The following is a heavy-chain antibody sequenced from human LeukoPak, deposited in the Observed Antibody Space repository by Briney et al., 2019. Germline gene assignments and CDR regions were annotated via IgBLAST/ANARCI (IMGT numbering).Heavy chain of an antibody. CDR2: INHSGST. CDR1: GGSFSGYY. V-gene: IGHV4-34*01. Sequence: TSETLSLTCAVYGGSFSGYYWSWIRQPPGKGLEWIGEINHSGSTNYNPSLKSRVTISVDTSKNQFSLKLSSGTAADTAVYYCAREKSTAPDYWGQGTLVTVSS. CDR3: AREKSTAPDY. J-gene: IGHJ4*02. D-gene: IGHD2-21*02.